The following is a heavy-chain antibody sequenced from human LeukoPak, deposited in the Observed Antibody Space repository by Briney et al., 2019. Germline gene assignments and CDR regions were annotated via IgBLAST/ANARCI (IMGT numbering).Heavy chain of an antibody. D-gene: IGHD6-6*01. CDR2: INHSGST. CDR3: ARVRPWFDP. CDR1: GGSFSGYY. V-gene: IGHV4-34*01. J-gene: IGHJ5*02. Sequence: SETLSLTCAVYGGSFSGYYWSWIRQPPGKGLEWIGEINHSGSTNYNPSLKSRVTISVDTSKNQFSLKLSSVTAADTAVYYCARVRPWFDPWGQGTLVTVSS.